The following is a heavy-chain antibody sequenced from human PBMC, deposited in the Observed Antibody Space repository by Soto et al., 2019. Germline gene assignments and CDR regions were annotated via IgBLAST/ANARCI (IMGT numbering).Heavy chain of an antibody. D-gene: IGHD6-19*01. CDR3: ARGYSSGPDY. J-gene: IGHJ4*02. Sequence: GGSLRLSCAASGFTFSNHWMHWVRQAPGKGLVWVSRINSDGSTITYADSVKGRFTISRDNAKNTLYLQLNSLRAEDTALYYCARGYSSGPDYWGQGT. CDR2: INSDGSTI. V-gene: IGHV3-74*01. CDR1: GFTFSNHW.